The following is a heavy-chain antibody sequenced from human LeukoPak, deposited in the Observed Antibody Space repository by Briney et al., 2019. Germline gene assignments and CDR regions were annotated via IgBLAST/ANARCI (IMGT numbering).Heavy chain of an antibody. Sequence: SVKVSCKASGGPFSSYAISWVRQAPGQGLECMGRIIPIFGTANYAQKFQGRVTITTDESTSTAYMELSSLRSEDTAVYYCARGLPSSGLVCWVRGTLVTVCS. J-gene: IGHJ4*02. CDR3: ARGLPSSGLVC. V-gene: IGHV1-69*05. CDR1: GGPFSSYA. D-gene: IGHD6-19*01. CDR2: IIPIFGTA.